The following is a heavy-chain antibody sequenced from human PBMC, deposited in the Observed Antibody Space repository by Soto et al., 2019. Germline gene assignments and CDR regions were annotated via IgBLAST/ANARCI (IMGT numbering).Heavy chain of an antibody. CDR3: AKDKGIALNLFDY. D-gene: IGHD6-13*01. CDR1: GFTFDDYA. CDR2: ISWNSGRI. Sequence: EVQLVESGGGLVQPGRSLRLSCAASGFTFDDYAMHWVRQASGKGLEWVSGISWNSGRIGYADSVKGRFTISRDNAKNSLYLQMNSLRAEDTALYYCAKDKGIALNLFDYWGQGTLVTVSS. V-gene: IGHV3-9*01. J-gene: IGHJ4*02.